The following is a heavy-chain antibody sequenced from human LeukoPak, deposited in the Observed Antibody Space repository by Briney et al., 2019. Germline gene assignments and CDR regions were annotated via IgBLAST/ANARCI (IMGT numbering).Heavy chain of an antibody. CDR3: AKDNTAMVRGNNWFDP. CDR1: GFTVSSNY. J-gene: IGHJ5*02. CDR2: ISGSGGST. V-gene: IGHV3-23*01. Sequence: GGSLRLSCAASGFTVSSNYMSWVRQAPGKGLEWVSAISGSGGSTYYADSVKGRFTISRDNSKNTLYLQMNSLRAEDTAVYYCAKDNTAMVRGNNWFDPWGQGTLVTVSS. D-gene: IGHD5-18*01.